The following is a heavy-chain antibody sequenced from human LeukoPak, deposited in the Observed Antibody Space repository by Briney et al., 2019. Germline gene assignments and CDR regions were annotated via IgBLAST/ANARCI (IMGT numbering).Heavy chain of an antibody. J-gene: IGHJ4*02. D-gene: IGHD6-13*01. CDR1: GFTVSSNY. Sequence: GGSLRLSCAASGFTVSSNYMSWVRQAPGKGLEWVSLIYSGGSTYYADSVKGRFTISRDNSKNTLYLRMNSLRAEDTAVYYCAKDSSSSWYDYFDYWGQGTLVTVSS. V-gene: IGHV3-53*01. CDR3: AKDSSSSWYDYFDY. CDR2: IYSGGST.